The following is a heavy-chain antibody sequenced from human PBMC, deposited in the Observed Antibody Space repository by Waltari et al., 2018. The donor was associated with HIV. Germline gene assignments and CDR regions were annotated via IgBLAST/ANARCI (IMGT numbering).Heavy chain of an antibody. CDR1: GYSISSGYY. V-gene: IGHV4-38-2*02. Sequence: QVQLQESGPGLVKASETLSLTCTVSGYSISSGYYWGWIRLPPGKGLEWIGSIYHSGSTYYNPSLKSRVNISVDTSKTQFSLKLSSVTAADTAVYYCARASGIQLWFYYYGMDVWGQGTTVTVSS. CDR3: ARASGIQLWFYYYGMDV. J-gene: IGHJ6*02. D-gene: IGHD5-18*01. CDR2: IYHSGST.